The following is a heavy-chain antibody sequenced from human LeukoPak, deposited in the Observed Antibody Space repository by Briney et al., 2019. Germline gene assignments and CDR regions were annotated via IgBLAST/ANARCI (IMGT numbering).Heavy chain of an antibody. CDR3: AKRASGSGTSLYYFDY. D-gene: IGHD3-10*01. J-gene: IGHJ4*02. CDR1: GFTFSSYA. V-gene: IGHV3-23*01. Sequence: PGGSLRLSCAASGFTFSSYAMSWVRQAPGKGLEWDSVISNSGGSTFYADSVKGRLTISRDNSKNTLYLQLNSLRAEDTAVYYCAKRASGSGTSLYYFDYWGQGTLVTVSS. CDR2: ISNSGGST.